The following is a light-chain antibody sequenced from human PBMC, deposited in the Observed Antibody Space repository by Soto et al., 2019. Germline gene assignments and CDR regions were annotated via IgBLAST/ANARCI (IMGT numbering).Light chain of an antibody. CDR1: GSDVGSFDS. Sequence: QSALTQPASVSGSPGQPSTISFTGTGSDVGSFDSVAWYQHNPGKAPKLMIYDVSNRPSGVSSRFSGSKSGNTASLSISGLQTEDEANYYCSSFTTSSTLVFGTGTKVTVL. V-gene: IGLV2-14*01. CDR3: SSFTTSSTLV. CDR2: DVS. J-gene: IGLJ1*01.